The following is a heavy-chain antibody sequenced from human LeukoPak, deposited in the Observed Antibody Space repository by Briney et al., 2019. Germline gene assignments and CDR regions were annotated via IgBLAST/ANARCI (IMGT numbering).Heavy chain of an antibody. V-gene: IGHV3-23*01. J-gene: IGHJ4*02. D-gene: IGHD3-3*01. Sequence: AGGSLRLSCAASEFTFDRYAISWVRQAPGKGLEWVSTISGSGSSTYYADSVKGRFTISRDNSKNTLFLQMHSLRAEDTAVYYCAKGDFWSGDVDYWGQGTLVTVSS. CDR1: EFTFDRYA. CDR2: ISGSGSST. CDR3: AKGDFWSGDVDY.